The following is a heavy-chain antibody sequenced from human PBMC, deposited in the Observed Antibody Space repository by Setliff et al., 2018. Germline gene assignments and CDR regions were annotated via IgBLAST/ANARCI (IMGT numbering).Heavy chain of an antibody. CDR3: ARVYGDETIDI. Sequence: PSETLSLTCIVSVDSLISGHYYWSWVRQPPGKGLEWIGRFYYTGTTYYNPSLKSRITMSVDTSKKQFSLSLSSVTAADTAIYYCARVYGDETIDIWGQGKLVTVSS. CDR2: FYYTGTT. D-gene: IGHD2-21*02. J-gene: IGHJ3*02. CDR1: VDSLISGHYY. V-gene: IGHV4-61*01.